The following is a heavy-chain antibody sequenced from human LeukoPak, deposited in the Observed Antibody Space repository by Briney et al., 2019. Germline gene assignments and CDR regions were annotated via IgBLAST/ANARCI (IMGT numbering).Heavy chain of an antibody. V-gene: IGHV4-59*01. CDR1: GGSFSGYY. CDR2: IYYSGST. J-gene: IGHJ2*01. Sequence: KPSETLSLTCAVYGGSFSGYYWSWIRQPPGKGLEWIGYIYYSGSTNYNPSLKSRVTISVDTSKNQFSLKLSSVTAADTAVYYCARSSGYSSGPDWYFDLWGRGTLVTVSS. D-gene: IGHD6-19*01. CDR3: ARSSGYSSGPDWYFDL.